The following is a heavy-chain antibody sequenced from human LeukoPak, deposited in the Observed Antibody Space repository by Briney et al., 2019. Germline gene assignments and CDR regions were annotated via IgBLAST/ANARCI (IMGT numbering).Heavy chain of an antibody. J-gene: IGHJ6*02. D-gene: IGHD5-18*01. CDR1: GFTFSSYW. V-gene: IGHV3-7*01. Sequence: GGSLRLSCAASGFTFSSYWMSWVRQAPGKGLEWVANIKQDGSEKYYVDSVKGQFTISRDNAENSLYLQMNSLRGEDTAVYYCARGPVFHSYGFHYYYYGMGVWGQGTTITVSS. CDR2: IKQDGSEK. CDR3: ARGPVFHSYGFHYYYYGMGV.